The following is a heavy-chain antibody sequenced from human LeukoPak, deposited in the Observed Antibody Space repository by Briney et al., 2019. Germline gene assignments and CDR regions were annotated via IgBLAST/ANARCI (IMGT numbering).Heavy chain of an antibody. J-gene: IGHJ6*02. Sequence: GGSLRLSCAASGFTFTDYWMSWVRQAPGKGLEWVGRIKSKTDGGTTDYAAPVKGRFTISRDDSKNTLYLQMNSLKTEDTAVYYCTTGGPDCSSTSCYVGSYGMDVWGQGTTVTVSS. CDR1: GFTFTDYW. V-gene: IGHV3-15*01. CDR3: TTGGPDCSSTSCYVGSYGMDV. CDR2: IKSKTDGGTT. D-gene: IGHD2-2*01.